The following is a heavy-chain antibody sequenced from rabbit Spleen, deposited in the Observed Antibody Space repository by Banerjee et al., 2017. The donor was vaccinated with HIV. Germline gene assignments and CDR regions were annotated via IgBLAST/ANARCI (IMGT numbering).Heavy chain of an antibody. V-gene: IGHV1S45*01. D-gene: IGHD1-1*01. CDR1: GVSLNDKDV. J-gene: IGHJ4*01. CDR2: INIVTGKS. Sequence: QEQLVESGGDLVKPGASLTLTCKASGVSLNDKDVMCWVRQAPGKGLEWIACINIVTGKSVYASWAKGRFIMSRTSSTTVTLQMTSLTAADTATYFCARDLAAWNSGSYAFNLWGQGTLVTVS. CDR3: ARDLAAWNSGSYAFNL.